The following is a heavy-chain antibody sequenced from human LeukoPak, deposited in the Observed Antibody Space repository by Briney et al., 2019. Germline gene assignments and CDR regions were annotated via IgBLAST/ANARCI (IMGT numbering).Heavy chain of an antibody. D-gene: IGHD3-10*01. CDR3: VRERWFGERGPDY. J-gene: IGHJ4*02. V-gene: IGHV3-48*04. Sequence: GGSLRLSCAASGFTFSSYGMSWVRQAPGKGLEWVSYISSSGSTIYYADSVKGRFTIYGDNAKNSLYLQMNSLRAEDTAVYYCVRERWFGERGPDYWGQGTLVTVSS. CDR1: GFTFSSYG. CDR2: ISSSGSTI.